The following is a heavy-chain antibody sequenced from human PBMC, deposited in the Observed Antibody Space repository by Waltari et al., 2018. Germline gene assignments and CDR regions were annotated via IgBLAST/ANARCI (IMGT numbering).Heavy chain of an antibody. CDR3: ARGRSSSSVFYYYDMDV. CDR1: GYTFTGYY. D-gene: IGHD6-6*01. CDR2: INPNSGGT. J-gene: IGHJ6*03. Sequence: QVQLVQSGAEVKKPGASVKVSCKASGYTFTGYYMPCVRQAPGQGLEWMGRINPNSGGTNYAQKFQGRVTMTRDTSISTAYMELSRLRSDDTAVYYCARGRSSSSVFYYYDMDVWGKGTTVTVSS. V-gene: IGHV1-2*06.